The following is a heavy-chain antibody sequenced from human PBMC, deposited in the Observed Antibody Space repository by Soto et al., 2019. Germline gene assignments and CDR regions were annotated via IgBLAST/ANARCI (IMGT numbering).Heavy chain of an antibody. CDR3: VRGASLNFDY. Sequence: PGGSLRLSCAASGFTFSSYWMHWVRRAPGKGLVWVSRINWNGGSTGYADSVKGRFYISRDNAKNSLYLQMNSLRAEDTAFYYCVRGASLNFDYWGQGTLVTVSS. CDR1: GFTFSSYW. CDR2: INWNGGST. J-gene: IGHJ4*02. V-gene: IGHV3-20*04. D-gene: IGHD1-26*01.